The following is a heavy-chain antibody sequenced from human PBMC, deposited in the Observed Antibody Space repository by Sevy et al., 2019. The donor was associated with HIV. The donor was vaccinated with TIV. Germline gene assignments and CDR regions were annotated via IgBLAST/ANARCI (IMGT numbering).Heavy chain of an antibody. J-gene: IGHJ4*02. CDR1: GFTFSSYW. Sequence: GWSLRLSCEASGFTFSSYWMSWVRQAPGKGLEWVANIKEDGSGKYYVESVKGRFTISRDNAKNSVYLQMNSLRAEDAALYYCVRAIGAAGSYWGLGTLVTVSS. CDR3: VRAIGAAGSY. V-gene: IGHV3-7*01. CDR2: IKEDGSGK. D-gene: IGHD6-13*01.